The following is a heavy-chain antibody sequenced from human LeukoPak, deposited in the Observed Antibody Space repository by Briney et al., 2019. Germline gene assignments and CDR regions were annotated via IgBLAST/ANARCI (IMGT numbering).Heavy chain of an antibody. Sequence: GGSLRLSCAASGFTFSSSSMNWGRQAPGKGLEWVSFISMGSRFRHYAESMKGRSTISRDDAKNSMYLQMDSLRAEDTAVYYCTRDLEFANSIAYWGQGTLVAVSS. V-gene: IGHV3-21*01. CDR2: ISMGSRFR. CDR1: GFTFSSSS. J-gene: IGHJ4*02. CDR3: TRDLEFANSIAY. D-gene: IGHD2/OR15-2a*01.